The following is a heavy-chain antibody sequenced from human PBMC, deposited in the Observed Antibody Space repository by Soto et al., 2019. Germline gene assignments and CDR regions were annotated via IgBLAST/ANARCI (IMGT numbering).Heavy chain of an antibody. Sequence: GASVKVSCKASGYTFTSYYMHWVRQAPGQGLEWMGIINPSGGSTSYAQKFQGRVTMTRDTSTSTVYMELSSLRSEDTAVYYCARDPLLYSSSGRSFDYWGQGTLVTVSS. J-gene: IGHJ4*02. CDR3: ARDPLLYSSSGRSFDY. D-gene: IGHD6-6*01. CDR2: INPSGGST. CDR1: GYTFTSYY. V-gene: IGHV1-46*03.